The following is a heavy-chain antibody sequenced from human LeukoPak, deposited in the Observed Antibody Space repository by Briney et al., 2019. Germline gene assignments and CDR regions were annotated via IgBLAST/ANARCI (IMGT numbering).Heavy chain of an antibody. CDR2: IIPIFGTA. CDR1: GGTFSSYA. Sequence: ASVKVSCKASGGTFSSYAISWVRQAPGQGLEWMRGIIPIFGTANYAQKFQGRVTITADESTSTVYMELSSLRSEDTAVYYCARLVQRNAFDIWGQGTMVTVSS. V-gene: IGHV1-69*13. CDR3: ARLVQRNAFDI. D-gene: IGHD6-6*01. J-gene: IGHJ3*02.